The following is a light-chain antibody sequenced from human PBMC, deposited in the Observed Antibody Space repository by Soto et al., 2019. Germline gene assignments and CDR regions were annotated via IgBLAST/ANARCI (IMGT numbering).Light chain of an antibody. CDR1: NIGSKS. J-gene: IGLJ2*01. Sequence: SYELTQPPSVSVAPGQTARITCGGNNIGSKSVHWYQQKPGQAPVLVVYDDSDPPSGIPERFSGSNSGNTATLTISRVEAGDEADYYCQVWDSSSVHVVFGGGTKLTVL. CDR3: QVWDSSSVHVV. V-gene: IGLV3-21*02. CDR2: DDS.